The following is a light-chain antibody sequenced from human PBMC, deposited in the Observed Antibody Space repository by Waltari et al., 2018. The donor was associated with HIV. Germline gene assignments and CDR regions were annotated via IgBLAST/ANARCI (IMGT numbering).Light chain of an antibody. Sequence: QSVVTQPPSASGAPGQRVTISCSGGSSNIGRNFVYWYQQFPGKAPQLLIYRDNSPPSGVPDRFSGSKSGTSASLAISGLQSDDEASYHCATWEDSLGGYVVFGGGTKLTVL. J-gene: IGLJ2*01. CDR3: ATWEDSLGGYVV. CDR2: RDN. V-gene: IGLV1-47*01. CDR1: SSNIGRNF.